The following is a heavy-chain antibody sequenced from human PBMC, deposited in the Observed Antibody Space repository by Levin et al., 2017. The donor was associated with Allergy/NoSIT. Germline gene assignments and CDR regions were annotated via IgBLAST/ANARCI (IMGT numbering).Heavy chain of an antibody. D-gene: IGHD2-2*01. CDR1: GGSVSGYY. J-gene: IGHJ6*03. Sequence: SETLSLTCAVYGGSVSGYYWSWIRQPPGKGLEWIGEINHSGSTNYNPSLKSRVTISVDTSKNQFSLKLSSVTAADTAVYYCARGRGYCSSTSCYPQYDDYMDVWGKGTTVTVSS. V-gene: IGHV4-34*01. CDR2: INHSGST. CDR3: ARGRGYCSSTSCYPQYDDYMDV.